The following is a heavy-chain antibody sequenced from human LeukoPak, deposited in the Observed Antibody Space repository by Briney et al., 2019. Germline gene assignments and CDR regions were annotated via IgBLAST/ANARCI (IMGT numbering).Heavy chain of an antibody. CDR2: IKLDGSAT. CDR1: GFAFSNFW. D-gene: IGHD2-15*01. Sequence: GGSLRLSCAASGFAFSNFWMAWVRQVPGKGPEWVADIKLDGSATYYLDSVRGRFTISRNNAMNSLYLQMHSLRADDTAVYYCAKVLLRALDYMDVWGKGTTVTVSS. CDR3: AKVLLRALDYMDV. V-gene: IGHV3-7*03. J-gene: IGHJ6*03.